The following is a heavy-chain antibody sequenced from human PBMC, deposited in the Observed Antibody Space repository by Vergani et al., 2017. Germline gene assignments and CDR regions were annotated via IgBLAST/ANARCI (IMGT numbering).Heavy chain of an antibody. CDR2: ISAYNGNT. D-gene: IGHD3-9*01. CDR3: ARLVVGYDILTGPHGDYYYYGMDV. CDR1: GYTFTSYG. V-gene: IGHV1-18*01. Sequence: QVQLVQSGAEVKKPGASVKVSCKASGYTFTSYGISWVRQAPGQGLEWMGWISAYNGNTNYAQKLQGRVTMTTDTSTSTAYMELRSLRADDTAVYYCARLVVGYDILTGPHGDYYYYGMDVWGQGTTVTVSS. J-gene: IGHJ6*02.